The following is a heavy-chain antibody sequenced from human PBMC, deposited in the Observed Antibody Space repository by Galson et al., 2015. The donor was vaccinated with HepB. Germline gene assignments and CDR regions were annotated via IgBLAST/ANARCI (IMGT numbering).Heavy chain of an antibody. CDR1: GGTFSSYA. CDR2: IIPIFGTA. J-gene: IGHJ5*02. CDR3: AREACSGGSCYNRGWFDP. V-gene: IGHV1-69*13. D-gene: IGHD2-15*01. Sequence: SVKVSCKASGGTFSSYAISWVRRAPGQGLEWMGGIIPIFGTANYAQKFQGRVTITADESTSTAYMELSSLRSEDTAVYYCAREACSGGSCYNRGWFDPWGQGTLVTVSS.